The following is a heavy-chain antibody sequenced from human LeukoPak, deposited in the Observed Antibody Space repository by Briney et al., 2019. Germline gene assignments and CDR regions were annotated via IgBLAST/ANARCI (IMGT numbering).Heavy chain of an antibody. CDR2: IWYDASNR. D-gene: IGHD6-13*01. CDR3: ARDLAAAATWFDP. J-gene: IGHJ5*02. Sequence: GRSLRLSCAASGITFSSYGMHWVRQAPGKGLEWVAVIWYDASNRYYADSVKGRFTISRDNSKNTLYLQMNSLRAEDTAVYFCARDLAAAATWFDPWGQGTLVTVSS. V-gene: IGHV3-33*01. CDR1: GITFSSYG.